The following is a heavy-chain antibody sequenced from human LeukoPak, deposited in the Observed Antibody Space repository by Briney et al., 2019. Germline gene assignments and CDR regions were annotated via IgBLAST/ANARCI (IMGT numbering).Heavy chain of an antibody. CDR2: IYYSGNA. J-gene: IGHJ4*02. CDR3: ARPHSGTVNASTYGVIDY. D-gene: IGHD2-8*01. CDR1: GAFISTYY. V-gene: IGHV4-59*12. Sequence: PSETLSLTCSVSGAFISTYYWSWIRQPPGKGLECIGYIYYSGNANYNPSLTSRVTMSVDTSKNQFSLKLSSVTAADTAMYYCARPHSGTVNASTYGVIDYWGQGTLVTVSS.